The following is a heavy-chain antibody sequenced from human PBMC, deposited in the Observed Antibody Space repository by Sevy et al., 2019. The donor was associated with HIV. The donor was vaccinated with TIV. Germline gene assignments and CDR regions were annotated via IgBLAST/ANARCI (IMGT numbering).Heavy chain of an antibody. CDR3: AKDFYDSSGYYPMEAFDI. CDR2: LSGSGAST. D-gene: IGHD3-22*01. Sequence: GGSLRLSCAASGFTFTTYAMGWVRQAPGKGLEWVSTLSGSGASTYYADSVKGRFTISRDNSKNTLFLQMDSLRAEDTAVYYCAKDFYDSSGYYPMEAFDIWGQRTMVTVS. V-gene: IGHV3-23*01. J-gene: IGHJ3*02. CDR1: GFTFTTYA.